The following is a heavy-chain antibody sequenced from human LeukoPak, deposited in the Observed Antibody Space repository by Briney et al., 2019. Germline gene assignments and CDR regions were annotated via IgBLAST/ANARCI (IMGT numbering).Heavy chain of an antibody. CDR1: GGSISSYY. V-gene: IGHV4-59*08. D-gene: IGHD5-18*01. CDR2: IYYSGST. CDR3: ARLSGYSYGYPDYWYFDL. Sequence: PSETLSLTCTVSGGSISSYYWSWIRQPPGKGLEWIGYIYYSGSTNYNPSLKSRVTISVDTSKNQFSLKLSSVTAADTAVYYCARLSGYSYGYPDYWYFDLWGRGTLVTVSS. J-gene: IGHJ2*01.